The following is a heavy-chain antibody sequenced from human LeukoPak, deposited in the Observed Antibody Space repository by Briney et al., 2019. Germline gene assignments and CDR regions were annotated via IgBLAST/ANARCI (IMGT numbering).Heavy chain of an antibody. D-gene: IGHD3-22*01. CDR2: IKQDGSEK. J-gene: IGHJ3*02. CDR1: GFTFSSYW. V-gene: IGHV3-7*01. Sequence: GGSLRLSCAASGFTFSSYWMSWVRQAPGKGLEWVANIKQDGSEKYYVDSVKGRFTISRDNAKNSLYLQMSSLRAEDTAVYYCAKNYDSSGYYESVDAFDIWGQGTMVTVSS. CDR3: AKNYDSSGYYESVDAFDI.